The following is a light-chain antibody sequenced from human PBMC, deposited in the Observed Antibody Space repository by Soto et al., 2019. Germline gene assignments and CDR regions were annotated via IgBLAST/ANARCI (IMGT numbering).Light chain of an antibody. CDR3: QHYNNWPPRT. CDR2: GAS. Sequence: EIVMTQSPVTLSVSPGERATLSCRASQSVSSNLAWYQQKPGQTPRLLIYGASTRATGIPARFSGSGSGTEFTLTISGLQSEDFAVYYSQHYNNWPPRTFGQGTKVEIK. V-gene: IGKV3-15*01. J-gene: IGKJ1*01. CDR1: QSVSSN.